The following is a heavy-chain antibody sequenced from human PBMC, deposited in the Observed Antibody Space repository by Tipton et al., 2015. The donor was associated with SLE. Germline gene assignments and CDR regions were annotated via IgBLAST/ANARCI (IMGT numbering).Heavy chain of an antibody. CDR2: VYHTGNT. CDR3: AKNSGSYYFDD. V-gene: IGHV4-38-2*01. CDR1: SYSISNGHY. J-gene: IGHJ4*02. D-gene: IGHD3-10*01. Sequence: TLSLTCSVSSYSISNGHYWASVRQPPGKGLEWIGTVYHTGNTYYNPSLKSRVTMSVDTSKNQFSLKLNSVTAADTAVYYCAKNSGSYYFDDWGRGTLVTVSS.